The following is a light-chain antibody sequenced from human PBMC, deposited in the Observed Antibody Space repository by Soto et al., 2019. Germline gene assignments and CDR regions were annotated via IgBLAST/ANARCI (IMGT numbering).Light chain of an antibody. V-gene: IGKV1-5*01. CDR1: QSINGW. Sequence: DIQMTQSPSTLSASVGDRVTITCRASQSINGWLAWYQQKPGKAPKLLIYDASSLESGVPSRFSGSGSGTEFTLTISSLQPDDFATFYCLQYNTYSRTFGQGTKVEVK. CDR3: LQYNTYSRT. CDR2: DAS. J-gene: IGKJ1*01.